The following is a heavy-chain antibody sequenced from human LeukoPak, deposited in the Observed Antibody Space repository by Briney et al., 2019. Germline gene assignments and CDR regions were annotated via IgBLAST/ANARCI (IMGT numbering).Heavy chain of an antibody. J-gene: IGHJ6*02. CDR1: GGSISSYS. CDR2: IYYSGST. CDR3: ARLRPDYDILTGFPMDV. D-gene: IGHD3-9*01. V-gene: IGHV4-59*01. Sequence: PSETLSLTCSVSGGSISSYSWSWIRQPPGKGLECIGYIYYSGSTNYNPSLKRRVTQSVDTSKNQFSLKLSSVTAVDTAVYYCARLRPDYDILTGFPMDVWGRGTTVTVAS.